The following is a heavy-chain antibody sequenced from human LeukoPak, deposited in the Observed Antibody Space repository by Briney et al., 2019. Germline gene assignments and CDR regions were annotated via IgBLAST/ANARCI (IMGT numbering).Heavy chain of an antibody. CDR1: GYSFTSYW. CDR2: IYPGDSDT. V-gene: IGHV5-51*01. D-gene: IGHD3-3*01. Sequence: GESLKISCKGSGYSFTSYWIGWVRQMPGKGLEWMGIIYPGDSDTRYSPSFQGQVTISADKSISTAYLQWSSLKASDTAMYYCARQEWGPDYYYYMDVWGKGTTVTVSS. J-gene: IGHJ6*03. CDR3: ARQEWGPDYYYYMDV.